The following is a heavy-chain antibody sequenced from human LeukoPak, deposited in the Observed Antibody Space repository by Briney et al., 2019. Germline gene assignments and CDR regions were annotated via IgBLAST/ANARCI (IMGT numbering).Heavy chain of an antibody. CDR2: ISSSSSTI. CDR1: GSTFSSYS. CDR3: ARDLQQLGQHNFDY. D-gene: IGHD6-13*01. J-gene: IGHJ4*02. V-gene: IGHV3-48*01. Sequence: GGSLRLSCAASGSTFSSYSMNWVRQAPGKGLEWVSYISSSSSTIYYADSVKGRFTISRDNAKNSLYLQMNSLRAEDTAVYYCARDLQQLGQHNFDYWGQGTLVTVSS.